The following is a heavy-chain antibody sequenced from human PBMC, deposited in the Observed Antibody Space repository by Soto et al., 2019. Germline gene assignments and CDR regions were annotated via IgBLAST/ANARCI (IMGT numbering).Heavy chain of an antibody. Sequence: HPGGSLRLSCAASGFTFSTYWMHWFRQAPGKGLVWVSRINHDGRDTSYADSVTGRFTISRDNAKNTLHLQMNSLRAEDTAIYYCARAHYYDDGRGYTYYDVWGQGALVT. CDR2: INHDGRDT. D-gene: IGHD3-22*01. V-gene: IGHV3-74*01. CDR1: GFTFSTYW. CDR3: ARAHYYDDGRGYTYYDV. J-gene: IGHJ4*02.